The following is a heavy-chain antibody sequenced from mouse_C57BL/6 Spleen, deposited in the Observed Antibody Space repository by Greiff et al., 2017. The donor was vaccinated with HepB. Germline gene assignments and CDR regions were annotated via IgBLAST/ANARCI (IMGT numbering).Heavy chain of an antibody. CDR3: TRYDYSNYLYYAMDY. J-gene: IGHJ4*01. Sequence: VPLQQSGAELVRPGASVTLSCKASGYTFTDYEMHWVKQTPVHGLEWIGAIDPETGGTAYNQKFKGKAILTADKSSSTAYMELRSLTSEDSAVYYCTRYDYSNYLYYAMDYWGQGTSVTVSS. D-gene: IGHD2-5*01. CDR2: IDPETGGT. V-gene: IGHV1-15*01. CDR1: GYTFTDYE.